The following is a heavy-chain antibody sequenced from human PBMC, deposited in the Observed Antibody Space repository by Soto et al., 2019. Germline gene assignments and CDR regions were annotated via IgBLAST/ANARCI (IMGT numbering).Heavy chain of an antibody. CDR3: ARLQQREHAFDI. CDR2: IYPGDSDT. Sequence: XSLKISVHGSVYIFTSYWIGWVRQMPGKGLEWMGIIYPGDSDTRYSPSFQGQVTISADKSISTAYLQWSSLKASDTAMYYCARLQQREHAFDIWGQGTMVTVSS. J-gene: IGHJ3*02. CDR1: VYIFTSYW. D-gene: IGHD6-25*01. V-gene: IGHV5-51*01.